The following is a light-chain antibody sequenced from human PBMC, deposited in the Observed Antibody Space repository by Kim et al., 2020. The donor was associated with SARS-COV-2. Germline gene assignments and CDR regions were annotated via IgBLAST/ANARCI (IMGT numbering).Light chain of an antibody. CDR2: EVN. Sequence: SATIPRTGTSRDVGDYNYVSWYQLHPGTAPNLFIDEVNTRPSGVPDRFSGSKSGNTASLTVSGLQAEDEADYYCSSFALSNIVFGGGTQLTVL. V-gene: IGLV2-8*01. J-gene: IGLJ3*02. CDR3: SSFALSNIV. CDR1: SRDVGDYNY.